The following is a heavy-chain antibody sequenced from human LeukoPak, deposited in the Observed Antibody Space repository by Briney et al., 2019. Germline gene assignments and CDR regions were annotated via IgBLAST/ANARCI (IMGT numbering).Heavy chain of an antibody. CDR1: GVSISSSNSY. CDR3: ARLYSSTWFGRYFDS. Sequence: SETLSLTCTVSGVSISSSNSYWGWIRQPPGKGLEWIGSIYYSGNTYYNASLKSQVSISIDTSKNQFSLRLTSVTAADTAVYFCARLYSSTWFGRYFDSWGQGTLVTVSS. V-gene: IGHV4-39*01. CDR2: IYYSGNT. D-gene: IGHD6-13*01. J-gene: IGHJ4*02.